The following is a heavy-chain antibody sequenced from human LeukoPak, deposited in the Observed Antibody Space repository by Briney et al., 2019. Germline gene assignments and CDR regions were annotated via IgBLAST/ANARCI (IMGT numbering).Heavy chain of an antibody. CDR1: GFTFNDYG. V-gene: IGHV3-20*04. Sequence: RPGGSLRLSCAASGFTFNDYGMSWVRQAPGKGLEWVSGINWNGGRTGYADSMKGRFIISRDNAKNSLYLQVNSLRAEDTALYYCARNFGGGDSSGPYYWGHGTLVTVSS. CDR2: INWNGGRT. CDR3: ARNFGGGDSSGPYY. D-gene: IGHD3-22*01. J-gene: IGHJ4*01.